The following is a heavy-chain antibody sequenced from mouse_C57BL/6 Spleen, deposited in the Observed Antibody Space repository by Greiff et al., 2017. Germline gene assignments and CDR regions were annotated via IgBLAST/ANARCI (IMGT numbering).Heavy chain of an antibody. CDR2: INPYNGGT. Sequence: EVQLQQSGPVLVKPGASVKMSCKASGYTFTDYYMNWVKQSPGKSLEWIGVINPYNGGTSYNQKFKGKATLTVDKSSSTAYMELNSLTSEDSAVYYCARAYYGSSYWYFDVWGTGTTVTVSS. CDR3: ARAYYGSSYWYFDV. V-gene: IGHV1-19*01. D-gene: IGHD1-1*01. J-gene: IGHJ1*03. CDR1: GYTFTDYY.